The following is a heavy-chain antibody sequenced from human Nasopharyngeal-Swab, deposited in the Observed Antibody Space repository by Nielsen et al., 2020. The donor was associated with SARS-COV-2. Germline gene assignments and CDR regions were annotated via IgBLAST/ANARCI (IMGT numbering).Heavy chain of an antibody. CDR3: ARVRGYCSGGACYVYYYMDV. CDR2: IKQDGSEQ. J-gene: IGHJ6*03. Sequence: VRQAPGMGLEWVANIKQDGSEQFYVDSVKGRFTISRDNAKNSLYLQMNSLRAEDTAVYYCARVRGYCSGGACYVYYYMDVWGKGTTVTVSS. V-gene: IGHV3-7*01. D-gene: IGHD2-15*01.